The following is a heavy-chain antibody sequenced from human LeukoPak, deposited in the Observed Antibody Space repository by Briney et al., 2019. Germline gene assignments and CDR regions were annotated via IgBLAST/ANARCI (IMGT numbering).Heavy chain of an antibody. CDR2: TSSSSSYI. D-gene: IGHD3-3*01. Sequence: GGSLRLSCAASGFTFSSYSMNWVRQAPGKGLEWVSSTSSSSSYIYYADSVKGRFTISRDNAKNSLYLQMNSLRAEDTAVYYCAREPDYDFWSGYPRQYAFDIWGQGTMVTVSS. J-gene: IGHJ3*02. CDR3: AREPDYDFWSGYPRQYAFDI. CDR1: GFTFSSYS. V-gene: IGHV3-21*01.